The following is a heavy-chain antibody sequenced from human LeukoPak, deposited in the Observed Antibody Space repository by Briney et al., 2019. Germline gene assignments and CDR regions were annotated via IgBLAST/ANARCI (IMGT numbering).Heavy chain of an antibody. Sequence: SETLSLTCTVSGGSISSYYWSWIRQPPGKGLERIGYIYYSGSTNYNPSLKSRVTISVDTSKNQFSLKLSSVTAADTAVYCCARHVLAAAGVPLYWNFDLWGRGTLVTVSS. CDR3: ARHVLAAAGVPLYWNFDL. J-gene: IGHJ2*01. CDR1: GGSISSYY. D-gene: IGHD6-13*01. CDR2: IYYSGST. V-gene: IGHV4-59*08.